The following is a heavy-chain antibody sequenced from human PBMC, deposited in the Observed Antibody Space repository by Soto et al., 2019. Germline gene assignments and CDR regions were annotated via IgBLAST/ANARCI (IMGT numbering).Heavy chain of an antibody. J-gene: IGHJ1*01. V-gene: IGHV3-48*01. Sequence: EVQLVESGGGLVQPGGSLRLSCAASGFDFSLYSMNWVRQAPGKGLEWVSYISSSNTIYYADSVKGRFTISRDSAKNSLYLQMNSLRAEDTAVYYCVRDRNGDYVTEYFQHWGKGPLVSVSS. CDR3: VRDRNGDYVTEYFQH. CDR2: ISSSNTI. D-gene: IGHD4-17*01. CDR1: GFDFSLYS.